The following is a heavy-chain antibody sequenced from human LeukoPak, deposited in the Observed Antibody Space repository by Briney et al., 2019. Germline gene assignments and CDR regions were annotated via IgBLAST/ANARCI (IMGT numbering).Heavy chain of an antibody. CDR3: AKGEGGTYFNYCFDY. D-gene: IGHD1-26*01. CDR1: GSTFSGYA. J-gene: IGHJ4*02. V-gene: IGHV3-23*03. Sequence: GASLRLSCTASGSTFSGYAMIWVRQAPGKGLEWVSILHNDAQTSYYADSVKGRFTVSRDNSKNTLYLEMNSLTVEDTAVYYCAKGEGGTYFNYCFDYWGQGTLVTVSS. CDR2: LHNDAQTS.